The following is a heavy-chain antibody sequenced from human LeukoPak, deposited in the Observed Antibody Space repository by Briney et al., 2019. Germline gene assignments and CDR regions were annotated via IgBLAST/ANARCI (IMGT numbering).Heavy chain of an antibody. D-gene: IGHD1-26*01. J-gene: IGHJ4*02. Sequence: VASVKVSCKASGYTFTSYDINWVRQATGQGLEWMGWMNPNSGNTGYAQKFQGRVTMTRNTSISTAYMELSSLRSEDTAVYYCARVHSGSYPYYFDYWGQGTLVTVSS. CDR1: GYTFTSYD. V-gene: IGHV1-8*01. CDR3: ARVHSGSYPYYFDY. CDR2: MNPNSGNT.